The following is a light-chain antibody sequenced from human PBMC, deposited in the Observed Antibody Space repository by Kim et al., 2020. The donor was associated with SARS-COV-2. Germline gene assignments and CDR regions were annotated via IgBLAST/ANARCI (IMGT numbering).Light chain of an antibody. Sequence: SVSPGERATLSCRASQSVSSKLAWYQQKPGQAPRFLIYAASTRATGIPARFSGSGSGTEFTLTISSLQSEDFAVYYCQQYNNWPYTFGQGTKLEIK. CDR2: AAS. CDR3: QQYNNWPYT. V-gene: IGKV3-15*01. CDR1: QSVSSK. J-gene: IGKJ2*01.